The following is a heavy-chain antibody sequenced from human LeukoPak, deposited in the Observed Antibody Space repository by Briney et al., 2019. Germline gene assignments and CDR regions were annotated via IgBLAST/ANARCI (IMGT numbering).Heavy chain of an antibody. J-gene: IGHJ4*02. V-gene: IGHV4-34*01. D-gene: IGHD5-18*01. Sequence: NPSETLSLTCAVYGGSFIGYYWSWIRQPPGMGLEWIGEINHSGSTNYNPSLKSRVTISVDTSKNQFSLKLSSVTAADTAVYYCARGSLWLRGPDYWGQGTLVTVSS. CDR3: ARGSLWLRGPDY. CDR2: INHSGST. CDR1: GGSFIGYY.